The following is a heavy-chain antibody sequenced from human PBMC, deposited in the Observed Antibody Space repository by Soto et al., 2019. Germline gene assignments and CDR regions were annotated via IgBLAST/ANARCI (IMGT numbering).Heavy chain of an antibody. CDR3: ARDERGSSWHGVDEYYYYYYMDV. CDR2: IYYSGST. Sequence: QVQLQESGPGLVKPSETLSLTCTVSGGSISSYYWSWIRQPPGKGLEWIGYIYYSGSTNYNPSLKSRVTISVDTSKNQFSLKLSSVTAADTAVYYCARDERGSSWHGVDEYYYYYYMDVWGKGTTVTVSS. J-gene: IGHJ6*03. CDR1: GGSISSYY. V-gene: IGHV4-59*01. D-gene: IGHD6-13*01.